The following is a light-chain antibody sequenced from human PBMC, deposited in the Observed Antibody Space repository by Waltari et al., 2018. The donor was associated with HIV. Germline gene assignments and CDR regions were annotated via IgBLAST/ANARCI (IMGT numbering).Light chain of an antibody. CDR1: SGSGSPTYY. J-gene: IGLJ3*02. Sequence: QTVVTQEPSLSVSPGGTVPLTCGLSSGSGSPTYYPRWYQQTPGQAPRTLIYNTNIRSSGVSDRFYGSILGNKAALTITGTQADDECDYYCVLYMGSGIWVFGGGTKLTVL. CDR3: VLYMGSGIWV. CDR2: NTN. V-gene: IGLV8-61*01.